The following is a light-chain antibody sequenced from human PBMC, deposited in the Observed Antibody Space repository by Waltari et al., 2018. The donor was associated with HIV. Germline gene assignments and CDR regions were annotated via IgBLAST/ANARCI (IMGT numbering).Light chain of an antibody. CDR3: MQALQTCYT. CDR2: LGS. Sequence: IVMTQSPLSLPVTPGEPASISCRSTQSILHSNGYNYLDWYLQKAGKSPQLLLYLGSSRASGVPDRFSGSGSCTDFTLKISRVEAEYVGVYYCMQALQTCYTFGQGTKLEIK. J-gene: IGKJ2*01. CDR1: QSILHSNGYNY. V-gene: IGKV2-28*01.